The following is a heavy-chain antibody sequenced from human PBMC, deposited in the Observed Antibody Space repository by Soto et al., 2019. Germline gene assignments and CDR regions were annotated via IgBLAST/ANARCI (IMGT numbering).Heavy chain of an antibody. CDR3: ARSRRGFGSSWYDWFDP. CDR1: GGCFSGHY. V-gene: IGHV4-34*01. CDR2: INESVST. J-gene: IGHJ5*02. Sequence: PSETLSLTCAVYGGCFSGHYWSWIRQPPGKGLEWIGEINESVSTKYNPSLKSRVTTSLDTSKNQFSLKLSCVTAADTAVNNCARSRRGFGSSWYDWFDPSGQGTLVTSPQ. D-gene: IGHD6-13*01.